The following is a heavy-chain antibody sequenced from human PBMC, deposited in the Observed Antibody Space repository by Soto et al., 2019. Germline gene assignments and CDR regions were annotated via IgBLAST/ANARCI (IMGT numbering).Heavy chain of an antibody. D-gene: IGHD3-10*01. J-gene: IGHJ4*02. CDR1: GGSISSGDYY. V-gene: IGHV4-30-4*01. CDR2: IYYSGST. CDR3: ARAHRGGFGDY. Sequence: SETLSLTCTVSGGSISSGDYYWSWIRQPPGKGLEWIGYIYYSGSTYYNPSLKSRVTISVDTSKNQFSLKLSSVTAADTAVYYCARAHRGGFGDYWGQGTLVTVSS.